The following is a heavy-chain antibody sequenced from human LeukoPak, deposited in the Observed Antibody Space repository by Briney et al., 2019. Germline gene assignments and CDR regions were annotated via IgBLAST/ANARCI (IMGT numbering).Heavy chain of an antibody. V-gene: IGHV3-53*01. CDR1: GFTVSNNS. Sequence: TGGSLRLSCAASGFTVSNNSLTWVRQAPGKGLEWVSVIYSGGTTYYADSVKGRFTISRDNSKNTLYLQMNSLRAEDTAVYYCAKTGGPWDWGQGTLVIVSS. CDR2: IYSGGTT. CDR3: AKTGGPWD. D-gene: IGHD3-10*01. J-gene: IGHJ4*02.